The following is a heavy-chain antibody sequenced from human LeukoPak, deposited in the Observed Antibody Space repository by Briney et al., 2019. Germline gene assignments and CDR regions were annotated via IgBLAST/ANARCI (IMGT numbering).Heavy chain of an antibody. CDR2: ISSSGSTI. Sequence: GGSLRLSCAASGFTFSSYNMNWFRQAPGKGLEWVSYISSSGSTIYYVDSVKGRFTISRDNAKNSLYLQMNSLRAEDTAVYYCARDSSGWYNWFDPWGQGTLVTVSS. J-gene: IGHJ5*02. D-gene: IGHD6-19*01. V-gene: IGHV3-48*04. CDR3: ARDSSGWYNWFDP. CDR1: GFTFSSYN.